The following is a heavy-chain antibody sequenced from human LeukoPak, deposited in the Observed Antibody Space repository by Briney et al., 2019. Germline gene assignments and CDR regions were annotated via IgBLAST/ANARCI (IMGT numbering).Heavy chain of an antibody. D-gene: IGHD3-9*01. J-gene: IGHJ3*01. Sequence: PSETLSLTCTFSGDSFGVFYWTWIRQPPGKGLEWIGCIYTSGTTYYSLSLRSRVTISIDTSKTQFSLNLTSVTAADSAVYYCVRAPYSLLTDSPASGFDVWGQGTLVAVSS. CDR3: VRAPYSLLTDSPASGFDV. V-gene: IGHV4-59*01. CDR2: IYTSGTT. CDR1: GDSFGVFY.